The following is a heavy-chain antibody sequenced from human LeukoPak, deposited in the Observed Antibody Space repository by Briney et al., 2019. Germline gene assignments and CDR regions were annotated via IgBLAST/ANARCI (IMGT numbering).Heavy chain of an antibody. CDR3: ARGVDTVVSYYYYYMDV. CDR1: GYSISSGYY. J-gene: IGHJ6*03. D-gene: IGHD5-18*01. Sequence: SETLSLTXAVSGYSISSGYYWGWIRQPPGKRLEWIVSIYHSGSTYYNPSLKSRVTISVDTSKNQFSLKLSSVTAADTAVYYCARGVDTVVSYYYYYMDVWGKGTTVTVSS. V-gene: IGHV4-38-2*01. CDR2: IYHSGST.